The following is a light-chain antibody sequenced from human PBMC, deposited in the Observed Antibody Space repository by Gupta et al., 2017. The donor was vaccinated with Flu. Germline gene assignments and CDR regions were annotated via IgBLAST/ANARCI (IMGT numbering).Light chain of an antibody. CDR1: QGISNY. CDR2: GAS. V-gene: IGKV1-27*01. J-gene: IGKJ1*01. CDR3: QQYNSAPRT. Sequence: DLQLPQSPSSLFASGGDRVTIPCRASQGISNYLAWYQQKPGKVPKLLIYGASTLQRGVPSRFSGSGSGTDFTLTISSLQPEDVATYYCQQYNSAPRTFGQGTKVEIK.